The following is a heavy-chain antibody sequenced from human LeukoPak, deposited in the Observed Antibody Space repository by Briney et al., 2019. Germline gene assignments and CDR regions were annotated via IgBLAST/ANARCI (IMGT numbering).Heavy chain of an antibody. J-gene: IGHJ4*02. V-gene: IGHV1-69-2*01. Sequence: GASVKISCKVSGYTFTDYYMHWVQQAPGKGLEWMGLVDSEDGETIYAEKFQGRVTITADTSTDTAYMELSSRRSEDTDVYYCATLGDCTNGVCYNIDYWGQGTLVTVSS. CDR3: ATLGDCTNGVCYNIDY. D-gene: IGHD2-8*01. CDR2: VDSEDGET. CDR1: GYTFTDYY.